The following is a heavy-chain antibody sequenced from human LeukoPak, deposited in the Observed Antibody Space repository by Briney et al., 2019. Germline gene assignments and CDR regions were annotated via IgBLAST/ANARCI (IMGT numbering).Heavy chain of an antibody. CDR2: ISSSGNTI. V-gene: IGHV3-48*03. CDR3: ARGSQNYNFYYYMDV. Sequence: GGSLRLSCAASGFTFSSYEMNWVRQAPGKRLEWVSHISSSGNTIYYADSVKGRFTISRDNAKNSLYLQMNSLRAEDTALYYCARGSQNYNFYYYMDVWGKGTTVTVSS. CDR1: GFTFSSYE. J-gene: IGHJ6*03.